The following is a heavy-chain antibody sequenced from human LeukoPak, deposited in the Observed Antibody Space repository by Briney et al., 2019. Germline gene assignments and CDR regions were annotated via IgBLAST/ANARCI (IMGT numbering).Heavy chain of an antibody. D-gene: IGHD2-15*01. Sequence: SETLSLTCTVSGGSISSSSYYWDWIRQPPGKGLEWIGNIYYSGSTYYNPSLKSRVTISVDTSKNQFSLKVTSVTAADTAVYYWASIYCSGGSCPLDYGGQGTLVTVSS. J-gene: IGHJ4*02. CDR1: GGSISSSSYY. V-gene: IGHV4-39*01. CDR2: IYYSGST. CDR3: ASIYCSGGSCPLDY.